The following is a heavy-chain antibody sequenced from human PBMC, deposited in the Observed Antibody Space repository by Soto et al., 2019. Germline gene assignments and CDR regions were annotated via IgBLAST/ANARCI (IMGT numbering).Heavy chain of an antibody. J-gene: IGHJ3*02. CDR1: GGPISRYY. V-gene: IGHV4-59*08. Sequence: SEALSLSCTVSGGPISRYYWSWIRQPPGKGLEWIGYIYYSGSTNYNPSLKSRVTISVDTSKNQFSLKLSSVTAADTSVYYCASRWGDALAIRGQGTTVTVSS. CDR2: IYYSGST. D-gene: IGHD3-16*01. CDR3: ASRWGDALAI.